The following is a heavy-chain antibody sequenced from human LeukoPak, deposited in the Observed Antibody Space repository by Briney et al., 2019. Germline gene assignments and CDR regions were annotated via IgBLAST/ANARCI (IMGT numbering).Heavy chain of an antibody. D-gene: IGHD3-3*01. CDR3: ARVRDDFWSGYYPYYYMDV. CDR1: GGSISNNTW. V-gene: IGHV4-4*02. J-gene: IGHJ6*03. CDR2: TYHSGST. Sequence: SETLSLTCAVSGGSISNNTWWSWVRQPPGKGLEWIGETYHSGSTNYNPSLKSRVTISVDKSKNQFSLKLRSVTAADTAVYYCARVRDDFWSGYYPYYYMDVWGKGTTVTVSS.